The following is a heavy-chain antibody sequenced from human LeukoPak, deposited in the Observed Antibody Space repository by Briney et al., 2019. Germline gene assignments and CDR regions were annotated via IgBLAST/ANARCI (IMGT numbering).Heavy chain of an antibody. V-gene: IGHV3-43*02. CDR2: ISGDGGST. Sequence: GGSLRLSCAASGFTFDDYAMHWVRQAPGKGLEWVSLISGDGGSTYYADSVKGRFTISRDNSKNSLYLQMNSLGTEDTALYYCAKDKAYYYYYGMDVWGQGTTVTVSS. CDR3: AKDKAYYYYYGMDV. CDR1: GFTFDDYA. J-gene: IGHJ6*02.